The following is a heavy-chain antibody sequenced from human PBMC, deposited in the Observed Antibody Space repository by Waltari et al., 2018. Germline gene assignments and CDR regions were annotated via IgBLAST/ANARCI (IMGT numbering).Heavy chain of an antibody. J-gene: IGHJ5*02. CDR1: GGSFSGYY. V-gene: IGHV4-34*01. CDR3: ARGRYDIVVVGYPPSWCDP. CDR2: INQSVST. D-gene: IGHD2-15*01. Sequence: QVKLQQWGAGLLKPSETLSLTCAAYGGSFSGYYWSWTRQPPGKGLEWFGEINQSVSTIYNPSLKSQVTTSLDTVKIQFSLNLSSLSAAVTAVYYCARGRYDIVVVGYPPSWCDPWGLGTLVTVSS.